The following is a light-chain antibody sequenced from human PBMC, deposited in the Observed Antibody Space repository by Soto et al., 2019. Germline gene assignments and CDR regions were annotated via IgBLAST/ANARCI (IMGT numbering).Light chain of an antibody. J-gene: IGKJ1*01. CDR1: QSISSW. V-gene: IGKV1-5*03. Sequence: DSQMTQSPSTLSASVGDRVAITCRASQSISSWLAWYQQKPGKAPKLLIYKASSLESGVPSRFSGSGSGTEFTLTTSSLQPDDFATYYCQQYNSYWTFGQGTKVDIK. CDR3: QQYNSYWT. CDR2: KAS.